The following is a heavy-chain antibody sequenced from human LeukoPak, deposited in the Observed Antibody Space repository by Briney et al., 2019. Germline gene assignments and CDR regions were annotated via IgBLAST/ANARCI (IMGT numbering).Heavy chain of an antibody. J-gene: IGHJ4*02. CDR3: ARDLSRLPRRRDFTGGLDY. D-gene: IGHD2-15*01. V-gene: IGHV3-33*01. Sequence: GGSLRLSCAASGFTFTPHAMHWVRQAPGMGLEWVAFIWFDGSNRYYADFVKGRFTIYKDNSENTLYLQMNSLRVEDTAVYYCARDLSRLPRRRDFTGGLDYWGQGTLVTVSS. CDR2: IWFDGSNR. CDR1: GFTFTPHA.